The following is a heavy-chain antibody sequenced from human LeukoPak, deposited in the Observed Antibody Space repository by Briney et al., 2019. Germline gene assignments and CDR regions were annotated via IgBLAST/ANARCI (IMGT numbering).Heavy chain of an antibody. CDR3: ARLRYSGYDRLFDY. Sequence: GASLQISCKGSGYSFTSYWIGWVRQLPGKGLEWMGIIYPGDSDTRYSPSFQGQVTISADKSISTAYLQWSSLKASDTAMYYCARLRYSGYDRLFDYWGQGTLVTVSS. J-gene: IGHJ4*02. CDR1: GYSFTSYW. V-gene: IGHV5-51*01. CDR2: IYPGDSDT. D-gene: IGHD5-12*01.